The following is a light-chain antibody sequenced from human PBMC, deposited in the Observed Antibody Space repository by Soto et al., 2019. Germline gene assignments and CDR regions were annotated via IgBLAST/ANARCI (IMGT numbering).Light chain of an antibody. CDR2: GAS. CDR3: QRYGSSPLIT. V-gene: IGKV3D-15*01. CDR1: QSVSSS. Sequence: EIVMTQSPATLSVSPGERATLSCRASQSVSSSLAWFQQQPGQAPRLLIYGASTRAPGVPARFSGSGSETDFILTISSLQSEDFTVYYCQRYGSSPLITFGHGTRLEI. J-gene: IGKJ5*01.